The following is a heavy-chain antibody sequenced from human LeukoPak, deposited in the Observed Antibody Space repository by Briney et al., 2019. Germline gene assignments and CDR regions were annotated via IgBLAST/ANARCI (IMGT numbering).Heavy chain of an antibody. CDR2: ISSSSSYI. D-gene: IGHD2-8*01. V-gene: IGHV3-21*01. Sequence: GGSLRLSCAASGFTFSSYSMNWVRQAPGKGLEWVSSISSSSSYIYYADSVKGRFTISRDNAKNSLYLQMNSLRAEDTAVYYCASNMVYAMFDYWGQGTLVTVSS. CDR1: GFTFSSYS. J-gene: IGHJ4*02. CDR3: ASNMVYAMFDY.